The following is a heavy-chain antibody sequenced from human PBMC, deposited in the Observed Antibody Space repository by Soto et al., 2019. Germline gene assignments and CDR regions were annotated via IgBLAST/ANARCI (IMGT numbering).Heavy chain of an antibody. Sequence: GGSLRLSCAASGFTFSSYAMGWVRQGPGKGLEWVAVVSIGGSTHYADSVRGRFTISRDNSKNTLSLQMNSLTAEDTAVYFCAKRRGAGGHFDYRGQGALVTVSS. CDR2: VSIGGST. CDR3: AKRRGAGGHFDY. V-gene: IGHV3-23*01. CDR1: GFTFSSYA. D-gene: IGHD2-15*01. J-gene: IGHJ4*02.